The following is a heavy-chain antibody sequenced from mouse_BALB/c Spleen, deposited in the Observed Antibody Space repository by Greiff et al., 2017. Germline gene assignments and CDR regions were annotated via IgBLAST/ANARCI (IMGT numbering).Heavy chain of an antibody. J-gene: IGHJ2*01. CDR2: INPYNDGT. D-gene: IGHD2-1*01. Sequence: VHVKQSGPELVKPGASVKMSCKASGYTFTSYVMHWVKQKPGQGLEWIGYINPYNDGTKYNEKFKGKATLTSDKSSSTAYMELSSLTSEDSAVYYCARGGNWPYYFDYWGQGTTLTVSS. CDR3: ARGGNWPYYFDY. V-gene: IGHV1-14*01. CDR1: GYTFTSYV.